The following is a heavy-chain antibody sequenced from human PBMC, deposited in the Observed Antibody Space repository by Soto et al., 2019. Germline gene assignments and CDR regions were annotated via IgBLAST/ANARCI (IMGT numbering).Heavy chain of an antibody. CDR2: INAGNGNT. J-gene: IGHJ4*02. V-gene: IGHV1-3*05. CDR3: ARSIVVVTALDY. CDR1: GYTFTSYA. D-gene: IGHD2-21*02. Sequence: QVQLVQSGAEEKKPGASVKVSCKASGYTFTSYAMHWVRQAPGQRLEWMGWINAGNGNTKYSQKFQGRVTITRDTYASTAYMGMSSLGSEDTAVYYCARSIVVVTALDYWGQGTLVTVSS.